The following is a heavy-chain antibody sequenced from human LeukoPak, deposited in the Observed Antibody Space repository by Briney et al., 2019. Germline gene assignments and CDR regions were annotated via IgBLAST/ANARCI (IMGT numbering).Heavy chain of an antibody. CDR2: IKSKTDGGTT. Sequence: PGGSLRLSCAASGFTFSNAWMSWVRQAPGKGLEWVGRIKSKTDGGTTDYAAPVKGRFTISRDDSKNTLYLQMNSLKTEDTAVYYCTTDARYSSGWNLDYWGQGTLVTVSS. V-gene: IGHV3-15*01. CDR3: TTDARYSSGWNLDY. D-gene: IGHD6-19*01. J-gene: IGHJ4*02. CDR1: GFTFSNAW.